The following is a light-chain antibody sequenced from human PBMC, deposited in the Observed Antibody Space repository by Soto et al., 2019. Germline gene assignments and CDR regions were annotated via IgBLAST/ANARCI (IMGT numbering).Light chain of an antibody. V-gene: IGKV1-5*01. Sequence: DIQMTQSPSTLSPSVGDRVTITCRASQSISSWLAWYQQKPGKAPKLLIYDASSLESGVPSRFSGSGSGTEFTLTISSLQPDDFATYYCQQYNSYSWTFGQGTKVAIK. CDR3: QQYNSYSWT. J-gene: IGKJ1*01. CDR2: DAS. CDR1: QSISSW.